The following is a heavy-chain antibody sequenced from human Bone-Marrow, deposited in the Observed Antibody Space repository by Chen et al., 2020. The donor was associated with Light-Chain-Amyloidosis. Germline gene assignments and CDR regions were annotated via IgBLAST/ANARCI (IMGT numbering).Heavy chain of an antibody. Sequence: QVQLQESGPGLVKPSETLSLTCTVSGGSISSSSYYWSWIRQPPGKGLEWIGYVYYSGSTNYNPSLKSRVTISVDTSKNQLSLKLNSVTAADTAVYYCARDRRFGNFDYWGQGTLVTVSS. V-gene: IGHV4-61*01. CDR1: GGSISSSSYY. D-gene: IGHD3-10*01. CDR2: VYYSGST. CDR3: ARDRRFGNFDY. J-gene: IGHJ4*02.